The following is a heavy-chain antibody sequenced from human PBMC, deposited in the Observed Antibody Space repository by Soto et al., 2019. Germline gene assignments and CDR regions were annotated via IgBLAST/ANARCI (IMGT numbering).Heavy chain of an antibody. CDR1: GADINTYS. CDR2: IYTSASI. V-gene: IGHV4-4*07. CDR3: ARDREAGYNFYYGMDV. Sequence: PSETLSLTCSVSGADINTYSWTWIRQPAGKGLEWIGRIYTSASINYNPSLRGRVTLSVDTSTNQVSLKLASVTAADTAVYYCARDREAGYNFYYGMDVWGQGTTVTVPS. J-gene: IGHJ6*02. D-gene: IGHD6-19*01.